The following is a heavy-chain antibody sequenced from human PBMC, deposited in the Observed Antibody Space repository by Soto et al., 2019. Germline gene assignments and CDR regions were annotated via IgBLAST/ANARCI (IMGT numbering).Heavy chain of an antibody. J-gene: IGHJ4*02. V-gene: IGHV3-30-3*01. CDR3: ARVARLHLWSPFDH. CDR1: GFTFSSYA. Sequence: QVQLVESGGGVVQPGTSLRLSCAASGFTFSSYAMHWFRQAPGTGLEWVSLISDDGSNKYYADSVKGRFTISRDISKNTLYLQMNSLRAEDTAVYYCARVARLHLWSPFDHWGQGTLVTVSS. D-gene: IGHD5-18*01. CDR2: ISDDGSNK.